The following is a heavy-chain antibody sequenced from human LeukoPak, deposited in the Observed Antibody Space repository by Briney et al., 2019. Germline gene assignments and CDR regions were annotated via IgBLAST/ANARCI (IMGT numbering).Heavy chain of an antibody. CDR2: ISSSSSYI. Sequence: GGSLRLSCAASGFTFSTYTMNWVRQAPGKGLEWVSSISSSSSYIYYVDSVKGRFTISRDNAKNSLYLQMNSLRAEDTAVFYCARGYCSGGSCYFAFDIWGQGAVVTVSS. CDR1: GFTFSTYT. V-gene: IGHV3-21*01. J-gene: IGHJ3*02. D-gene: IGHD2-15*01. CDR3: ARGYCSGGSCYFAFDI.